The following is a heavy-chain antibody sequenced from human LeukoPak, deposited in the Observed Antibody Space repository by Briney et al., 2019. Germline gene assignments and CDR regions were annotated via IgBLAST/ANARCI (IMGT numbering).Heavy chain of an antibody. CDR3: ARVRSVSKWLDP. CDR2: IYYSGRT. CDR1: GGPISSSTYY. Sequence: SETLSLTCTVSGGPISSSTYYWGWIRQPPGKGLEWIGSIYYSGRTYYNPSLKSRVTISVDTSNNQFSLILSSVTATDTAIYYCARVRSVSKWLDPWGPRTLVTVSS. J-gene: IGHJ5*02. V-gene: IGHV4-39*01. D-gene: IGHD6-19*01.